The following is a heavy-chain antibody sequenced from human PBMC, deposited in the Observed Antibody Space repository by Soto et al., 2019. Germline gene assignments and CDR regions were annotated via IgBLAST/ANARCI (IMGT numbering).Heavy chain of an antibody. CDR1: GGSISSGDYY. CDR2: IYYSGST. CDR3: AWTYYHDSSGYFGFDY. J-gene: IGHJ4*02. D-gene: IGHD3-22*01. V-gene: IGHV4-30-4*01. Sequence: TLSLTCTVSGGSISSGDYYWSWIRQPPGKGLEWIGYIYYSGSTYYNPSLKSRVTISVDTSKNQFSLKLSSVTAADTAVYYCAWTYYHDSSGYFGFDYWGQGTLVTVSS.